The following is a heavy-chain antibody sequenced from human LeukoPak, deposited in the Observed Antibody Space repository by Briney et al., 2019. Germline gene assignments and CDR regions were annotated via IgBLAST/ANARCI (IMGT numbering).Heavy chain of an antibody. D-gene: IGHD3-3*01. CDR1: GGSFSGYY. J-gene: IGHJ4*02. V-gene: IGHV4-34*01. Sequence: PSETLSLTCAVYGGSFSGYYWSWIRQPPGKGLEWIGEINHSGSTNYNPSLKSRVTISVDTSKNQFSLKLSSVTAADTAVYYCAKVDTRYYDFWSGNFDYWGQGTLVTVSS. CDR3: AKVDTRYYDFWSGNFDY. CDR2: INHSGST.